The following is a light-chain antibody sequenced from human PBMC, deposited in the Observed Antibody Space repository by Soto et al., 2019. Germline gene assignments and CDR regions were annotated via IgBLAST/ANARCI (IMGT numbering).Light chain of an antibody. J-gene: IGKJ1*01. CDR3: QKYDGAPKT. CDR1: QSISSY. CDR2: AAS. V-gene: IGKV1-39*01. Sequence: DIQMTQSPSSLSASVGDRVTITCRASQSISSYLNWYQQKPGKAPKLLIYAASSLQSGVPSRFSGSGSGTDFTLTISSLQPEDFATYYCQKYDGAPKTFGQGTKVDIK.